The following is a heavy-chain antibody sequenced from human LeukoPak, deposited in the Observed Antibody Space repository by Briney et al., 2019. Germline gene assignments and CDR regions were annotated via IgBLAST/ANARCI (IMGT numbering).Heavy chain of an antibody. D-gene: IGHD2-15*01. CDR3: ARRCTTGSCYNY. J-gene: IGHJ4*02. V-gene: IGHV4-34*01. CDR2: INHSGST. Sequence: SETLSLTCAVYGGSFSGYYWSWIRQPPGKGLEWIGEINHSGSTKYNPSLKSRVSISIDTSKNQFSLKLSSVTAADTAVYYCARRCTTGSCYNYWGQGTLLTVSS. CDR1: GGSFSGYY.